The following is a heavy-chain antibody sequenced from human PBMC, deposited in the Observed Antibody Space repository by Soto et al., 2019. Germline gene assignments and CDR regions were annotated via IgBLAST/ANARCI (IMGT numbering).Heavy chain of an antibody. V-gene: IGHV1-69*13. CDR3: ARDYGGNRSDY. D-gene: IGHD4-17*01. CDR1: GGTFSSYA. CDR2: IIPIFGTA. J-gene: IGHJ4*02. Sequence: SVKGSCKASGGTFSSYAISWGGQAPGQGLEWMGGIIPIFGTANYAQKFQGRVTITADESTSTAYMELSSLRSEDTAVYYCARDYGGNRSDYWGQGTLVTVSS.